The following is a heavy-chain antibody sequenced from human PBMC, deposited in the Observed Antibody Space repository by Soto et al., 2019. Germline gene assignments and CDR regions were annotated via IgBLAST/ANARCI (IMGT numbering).Heavy chain of an antibody. J-gene: IGHJ3*02. Sequence: EVQLVESGGGLVKPGGSLRLSCAASGFTFSSYSMNWVRQAPGKGLEWVSSISSSSSYIYYADSVKGRFTISRDNAKHSLYLQMNSLRAEDTAVYYCARDREMATISTSAFDIWGQGTMVTVSS. D-gene: IGHD4-4*01. V-gene: IGHV3-21*01. CDR3: ARDREMATISTSAFDI. CDR1: GFTFSSYS. CDR2: ISSSSSYI.